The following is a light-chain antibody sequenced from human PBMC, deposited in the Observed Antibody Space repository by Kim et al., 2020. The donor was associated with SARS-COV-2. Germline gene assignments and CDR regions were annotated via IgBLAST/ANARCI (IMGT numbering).Light chain of an antibody. CDR1: SSEVGDYPY. Sequence: QSALTQPPSASGSPGQSVTISCSGISSEVGDYPYVSLYQQHPGKAPTLLIYEVKYRPSGVPDRFSGSKSGNTASLTVSRLQAEDEADYYCSSSAGSNNLVFGGGTQLTVL. J-gene: IGLJ3*02. CDR3: SSSAGSNNLV. V-gene: IGLV2-8*01. CDR2: EVK.